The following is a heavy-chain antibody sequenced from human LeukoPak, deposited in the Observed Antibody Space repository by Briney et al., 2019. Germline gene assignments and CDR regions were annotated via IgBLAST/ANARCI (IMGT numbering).Heavy chain of an antibody. Sequence: SVKVSCKASGGTFSSYAISWVRQAPGQGLERMGGIIPIFGTANYAQKFQGRVTITADESTSTAYMELSSLRSEDTAVYYCARQGSYDSSGYYPTHPTLYWGQGTLVTVSS. CDR2: IIPIFGTA. CDR3: ARQGSYDSSGYYPTHPTLY. CDR1: GGTFSSYA. J-gene: IGHJ4*02. D-gene: IGHD3-22*01. V-gene: IGHV1-69*13.